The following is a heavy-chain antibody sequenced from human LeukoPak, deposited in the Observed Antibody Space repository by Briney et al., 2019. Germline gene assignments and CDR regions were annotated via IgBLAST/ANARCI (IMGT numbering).Heavy chain of an antibody. CDR3: ARDPGYSSGWYGGWFDP. V-gene: IGHV3-7*01. J-gene: IGHJ5*02. CDR2: IKQDGSEK. D-gene: IGHD6-19*01. CDR1: GFNFRKHW. Sequence: GGSLRLSCAATGFNFRKHWVSWVRQSIGKGLEWVANIKQDGSEKYYVDSVKGRFTISRDNAKNSLYLQMNSLRAEDTAVYYCARDPGYSSGWYGGWFDPWGQGTLVTVSS.